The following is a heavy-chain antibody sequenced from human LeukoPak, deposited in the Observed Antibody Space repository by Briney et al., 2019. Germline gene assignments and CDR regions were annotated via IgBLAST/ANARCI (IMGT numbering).Heavy chain of an antibody. CDR2: ISGGGGST. J-gene: IGHJ5*02. Sequence: PGGSLRLSCAASGFTFSNYAMNWVRQAPGKGLEWVSGISGGGGSTFYADSVEGRFTVSRDNSKNTLHLQMNSLRAEDTAVYYCAKDRGGGWGVSWFDPWGQGTLVTVSS. CDR1: GFTFSNYA. D-gene: IGHD6-19*01. CDR3: AKDRGGGWGVSWFDP. V-gene: IGHV3-23*01.